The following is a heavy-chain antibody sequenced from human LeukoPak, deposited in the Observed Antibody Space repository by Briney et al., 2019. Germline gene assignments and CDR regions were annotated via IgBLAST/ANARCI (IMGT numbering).Heavy chain of an antibody. CDR1: GYTFTSYD. D-gene: IGHD6-13*01. V-gene: IGHV1-8*01. J-gene: IGHJ4*02. CDR3: ASGYGVDSSIFDY. Sequence: ASVKVSCKASGYTFTSYDFNWVRQATGQRPEWMGWMSPNSGDTGYAQKFQGRVTITADESTSTAYMELSSLRSEDTAVYYCASGYGVDSSIFDYWGQGTLVTVSS. CDR2: MSPNSGDT.